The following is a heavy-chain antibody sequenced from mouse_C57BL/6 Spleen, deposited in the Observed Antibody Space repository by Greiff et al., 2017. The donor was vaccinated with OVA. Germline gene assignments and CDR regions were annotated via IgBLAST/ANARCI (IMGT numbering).Heavy chain of an antibody. J-gene: IGHJ1*03. Sequence: EVQLQQSGAELVKPGASVKLSCTASGFNIKDYYMHWVKQRTEQGLEWIGRIDPEDGETKYDPKFQGKATITAATSSNAAYLQLSSLTSEDTAVDYCARSYGSSHWDFDVWGTGTTVTVSS. D-gene: IGHD1-1*01. CDR2: IDPEDGET. CDR3: ARSYGSSHWDFDV. V-gene: IGHV14-2*01. CDR1: GFNIKDYY.